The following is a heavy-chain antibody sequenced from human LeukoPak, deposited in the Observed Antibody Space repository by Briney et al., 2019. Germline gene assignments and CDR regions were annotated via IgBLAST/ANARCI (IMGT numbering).Heavy chain of an antibody. CDR1: GGSFSGYY. J-gene: IGHJ4*02. D-gene: IGHD5-24*01. CDR3: ARGQGDRYNFSPPYYFDY. CDR2: INHSGST. Sequence: SETLSLTCAVSGGSFSGYYWSWVRQPPGKGLEWIGEINHSGSTNYNPSLKSRVTISVDTSKPQFSLKLSSVTAALTTVSYCARGQGDRYNFSPPYYFDYWGQGTLVTVSS. V-gene: IGHV4-34*01.